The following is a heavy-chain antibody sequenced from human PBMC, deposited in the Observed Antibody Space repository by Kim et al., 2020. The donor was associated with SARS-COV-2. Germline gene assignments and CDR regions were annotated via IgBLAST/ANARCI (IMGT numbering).Heavy chain of an antibody. V-gene: IGHV3-30*04. J-gene: IGHJ6*02. CDR3: ARVIRDILTGYNARNYYYYYGMDV. D-gene: IGHD3-9*01. Sequence: GGSLRLSCAASGFTFSSYAMHWVRQAPGKGLEWVAVISYDGSNKYYADSVKGRFTISRDNSKNTLYLQMNSLRAEDTAVCYCARVIRDILTGYNARNYYYYYGMDVWGQGTTVTVSS. CDR1: GFTFSSYA. CDR2: ISYDGSNK.